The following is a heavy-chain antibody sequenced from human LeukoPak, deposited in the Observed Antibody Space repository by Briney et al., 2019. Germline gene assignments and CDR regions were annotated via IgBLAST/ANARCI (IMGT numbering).Heavy chain of an antibody. CDR3: ARTALSHCSGGSCYSYYFDY. D-gene: IGHD2-15*01. Sequence: ASVKVSCKASGYTFTSYDINWVRQATGQGLEWMGWMNPNSGNTGYAQKFQGRVTMTRNTSISTAYMELSSLRSEDTAMYYCARTALSHCSGGSCYSYYFDYWGQGTLVTVSS. J-gene: IGHJ4*02. V-gene: IGHV1-8*01. CDR1: GYTFTSYD. CDR2: MNPNSGNT.